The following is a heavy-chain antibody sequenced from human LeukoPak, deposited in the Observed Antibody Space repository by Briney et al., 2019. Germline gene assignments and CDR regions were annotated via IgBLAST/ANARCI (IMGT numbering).Heavy chain of an antibody. CDR3: ARTTPGSVDV. CDR1: GFTFSDYY. J-gene: IGHJ6*04. V-gene: IGHV3-11*04. Sequence: KSGGSLRLSCAASGFTFSDYYMSWIRQAPGKGLEWLLYISSSGSGIFYADPVKGRFTMSRDNAKNSLYLQMNSLRAEDTAVYYCARTTPGSVDVWGKGTTVTVSS. D-gene: IGHD3-10*01. CDR2: ISSSGSGI.